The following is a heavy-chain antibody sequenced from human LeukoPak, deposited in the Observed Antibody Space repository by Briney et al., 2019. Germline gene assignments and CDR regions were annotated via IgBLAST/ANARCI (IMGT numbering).Heavy chain of an antibody. CDR2: IYYSGST. CDR3: ARQLARSGYDYVWGSYRNWFDP. Sequence: SETLSLTCTVSGGSISSYYWSWIRQPPGKGLEWIGYIYYSGSTNYNPSLKSRATISVDTSKNQFSLKLSSVTAADTAVYYCARQLARSGYDYVWGSYRNWFDPWGQGTLVTVSS. D-gene: IGHD3-16*02. CDR1: GGSISSYY. J-gene: IGHJ5*02. V-gene: IGHV4-59*08.